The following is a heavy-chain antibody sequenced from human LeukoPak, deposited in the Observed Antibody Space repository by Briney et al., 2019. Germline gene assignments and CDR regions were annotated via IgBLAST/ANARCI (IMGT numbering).Heavy chain of an antibody. Sequence: SETLSLTCTVSGDPISSDTYHWGWIRQPPGKGLQWIGSVYYAGGTYYNPSLKSRVRISVDTSKDQFYLKLFPVTAADTAMYYCARSGWPMGGFDPWGQGILVTVSS. CDR1: GDPISSDTYH. CDR3: ARSGWPMGGFDP. D-gene: IGHD3-10*01. CDR2: VYYAGGT. V-gene: IGHV4-39*01. J-gene: IGHJ5*02.